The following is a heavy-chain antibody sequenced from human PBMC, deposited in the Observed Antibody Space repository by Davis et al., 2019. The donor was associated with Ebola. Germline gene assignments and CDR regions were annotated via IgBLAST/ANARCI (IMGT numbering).Heavy chain of an antibody. Sequence: ASVKVSCKASGYRFSTFYMHWVRQVPGQGLEWMGVINPSGGTTTFAQKFGGRVTMTGDTSTITVYMEMSSLSYEDTAIYYCAMSDSSGDGFDIWGQGTMVTVPS. CDR3: AMSDSSGDGFDI. V-gene: IGHV1-46*01. CDR1: GYRFSTFY. D-gene: IGHD3-22*01. J-gene: IGHJ3*02. CDR2: INPSGGTT.